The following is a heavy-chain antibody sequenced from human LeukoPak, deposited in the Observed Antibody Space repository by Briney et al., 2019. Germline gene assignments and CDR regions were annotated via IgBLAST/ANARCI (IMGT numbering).Heavy chain of an antibody. V-gene: IGHV4-34*09. D-gene: IGHD5-18*01. Sequence: NSSETLSLTCAVYGGSFSGYYWSWIRQPPGKGLEWIGYIYHSGSTYYNPSLKSRVTISVDTSKNQFSLRVNSVTAADTAVYFCARDDTVISVFDIWGQGTMVTVSS. J-gene: IGHJ3*02. CDR2: IYHSGST. CDR3: ARDDTVISVFDI. CDR1: GGSFSGYY.